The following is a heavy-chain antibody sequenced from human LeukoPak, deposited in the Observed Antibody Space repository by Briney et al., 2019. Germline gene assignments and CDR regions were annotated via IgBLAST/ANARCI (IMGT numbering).Heavy chain of an antibody. J-gene: IGHJ4*02. V-gene: IGHV6-1*01. D-gene: IGHD3-16*01. CDR1: GDSVSSNSAV. Sequence: SQTLSLTCAISGDSVSSNSAVWLWIRQSPSRGLEWPGGTYYRSKWHNDYAVSVKSRMTINPETSKNQFSLHLNSVTPEDTAVYYCARHLDGGPDYWGQGTLVTVSS. CDR2: TYYRSKWHN. CDR3: ARHLDGGPDY.